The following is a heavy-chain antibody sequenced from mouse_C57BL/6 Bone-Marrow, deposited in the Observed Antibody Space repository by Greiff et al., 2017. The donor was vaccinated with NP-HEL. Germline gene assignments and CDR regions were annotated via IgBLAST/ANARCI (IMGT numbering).Heavy chain of an antibody. V-gene: IGHV14-2*01. J-gene: IGHJ4*01. D-gene: IGHD1-1*01. CDR1: GFNIKDYY. CDR2: IDPEDGET. CDR3: ARIPNYYGSSYAMDY. Sequence: EVQLQQSGAELVKPGASVKLSCTASGFNIKDYYMHWVKQRPEQGLEWIGRIDPEDGETKYAQKFQGRATITADTSSNTAYLQLSSLTSEDTAVYYCARIPNYYGSSYAMDYWGQGTSVTVSS.